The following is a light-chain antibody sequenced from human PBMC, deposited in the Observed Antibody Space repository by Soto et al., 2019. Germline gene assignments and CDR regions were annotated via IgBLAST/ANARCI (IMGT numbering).Light chain of an antibody. V-gene: IGKV3-11*01. CDR3: QQRSSWPPA. CDR1: QSLSSY. Sequence: EIVLTQSPATLSLSPGEGTTLSCRASQSLSSYLAWYQQKPGQAPRLLIYDASNRATGIPARFSGSGSGTDFTLTISSLEPEDFADYYCQQRSSWPPAFGQGTRLEIK. J-gene: IGKJ5*01. CDR2: DAS.